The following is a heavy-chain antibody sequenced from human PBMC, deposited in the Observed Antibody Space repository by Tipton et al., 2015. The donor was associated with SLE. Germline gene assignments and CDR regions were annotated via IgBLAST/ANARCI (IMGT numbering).Heavy chain of an antibody. D-gene: IGHD1-26*01. CDR2: IRYDGSNK. J-gene: IGHJ4*02. Sequence: GSLRLSCAASGFTFSSYWMHWVRQAPGKGLEWVAFIRYDGSNKYYADSVKGRFTISRDNSKNTLYLQMNSLRAEDTAVYYCAKDRRVEGELLPLDYWGQGTLVTVSS. CDR1: GFTFSSYW. V-gene: IGHV3-30*02. CDR3: AKDRRVEGELLPLDY.